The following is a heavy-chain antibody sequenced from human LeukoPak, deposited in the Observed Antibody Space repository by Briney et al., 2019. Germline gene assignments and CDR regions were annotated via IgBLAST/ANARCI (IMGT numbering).Heavy chain of an antibody. V-gene: IGHV3-23*01. CDR3: AKDDHQTYSVNFVY. D-gene: IGHD4-11*01. J-gene: IGHJ4*02. CDR2: ISASGTRT. CDR1: PLSFSIHA. Sequence: GGSLRLSCAASPLSFSIHAMSWVRQAPGKGLEWLSGISASGTRTYYADSVKGRFTISRDNSKSTLYLQMNSLRAEDTALYYCAKDDHQTYSVNFVYWGQGTLVAVSS.